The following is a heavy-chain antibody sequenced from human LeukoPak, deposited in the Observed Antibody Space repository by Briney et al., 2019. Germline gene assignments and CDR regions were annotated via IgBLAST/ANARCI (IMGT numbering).Heavy chain of an antibody. CDR1: GGSFSNYY. V-gene: IGHV4-34*01. D-gene: IGHD1-7*01. J-gene: IGHJ6*03. Sequence: SETLSLTCAVYGGSFSNYYWSWIRQPPGKGLEWIGDINDSGRTNYNPSLMSRVTVSVDTSTKQFSLRLTSVTATDTAAYYCARRWNYGRNYYIDVWGKGATVSVSS. CDR2: INDSGRT. CDR3: ARRWNYGRNYYIDV.